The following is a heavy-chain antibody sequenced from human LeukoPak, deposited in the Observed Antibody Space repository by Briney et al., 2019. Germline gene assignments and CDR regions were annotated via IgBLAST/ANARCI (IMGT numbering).Heavy chain of an antibody. D-gene: IGHD3-3*01. V-gene: IGHV3-48*01. CDR2: ISSSSSTI. Sequence: GGSLRLSCSASGFTFSSYSMNWVRQAPGKGLEGVSYISSSSSTIYYADSVKGRFTIPRDNAKKSLYLPMNRLRAEDTAVYYSARRAGPTYDFWTFDYWGQGTLVTVSS. CDR3: ARRAGPTYDFWTFDY. J-gene: IGHJ4*01. CDR1: GFTFSSYS.